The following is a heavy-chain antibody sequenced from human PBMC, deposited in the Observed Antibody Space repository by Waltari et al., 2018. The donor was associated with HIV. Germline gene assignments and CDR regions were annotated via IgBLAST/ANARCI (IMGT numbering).Heavy chain of an antibody. D-gene: IGHD1-26*01. V-gene: IGHV3-9*01. CDR3: VKDMGRGGARGFWYFDL. Sequence: EVQLVESGGGLVQAGRPLRLSCAASGFTFDDYAMHWVRQTPGKGLDCVSGITWNSGHIDYADSVKGRFTISRDNSKNSLYLQMSNLRPDDTAFYYCVKDMGRGGARGFWYFDLWGRGTLVTVSS. CDR1: GFTFDDYA. J-gene: IGHJ2*01. CDR2: ITWNSGHI.